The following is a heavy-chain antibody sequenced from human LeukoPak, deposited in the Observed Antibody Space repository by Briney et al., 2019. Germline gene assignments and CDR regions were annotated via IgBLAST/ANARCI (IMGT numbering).Heavy chain of an antibody. CDR1: GFTFSSYA. Sequence: TGGSLRLSCAASGFTFSSYAMSRVRQAPGKGLEWVSAISGSGGSTYYADSVKGRFTISRDNSKNTLYLQMNSLRAEDTAVYYCAKYYGSGSYYGYYYYYGMDVWGKGTTVTVSS. CDR3: AKYYGSGSYYGYYYYYGMDV. V-gene: IGHV3-23*01. D-gene: IGHD3-10*01. CDR2: ISGSGGST. J-gene: IGHJ6*04.